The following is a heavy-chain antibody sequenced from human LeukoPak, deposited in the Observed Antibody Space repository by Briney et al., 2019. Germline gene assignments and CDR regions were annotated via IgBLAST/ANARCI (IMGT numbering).Heavy chain of an antibody. CDR3: ARDPTVVAARLVYYYYGMDV. Sequence: ASVTVSCKASGYTFTGYYMHWVRQAPGQGLEWMGWINPNSDGTNYAQKFQGRVTMSRYTSISTAYMELSRLRSDDTAVYYCARDPTVVAARLVYYYYGMDVWGQGTTVTVSS. CDR2: INPNSDGT. D-gene: IGHD2-15*01. CDR1: GYTFTGYY. J-gene: IGHJ6*02. V-gene: IGHV1-2*02.